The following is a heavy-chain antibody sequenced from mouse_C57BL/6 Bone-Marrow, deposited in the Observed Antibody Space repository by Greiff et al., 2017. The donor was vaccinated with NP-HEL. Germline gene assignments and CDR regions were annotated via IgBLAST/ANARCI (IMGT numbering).Heavy chain of an antibody. CDR2: IYPRSGNT. CDR3: ARSKAYYSNYVTFAY. V-gene: IGHV1-81*01. J-gene: IGHJ3*01. Sequence: QVQLQQSGAELARPGASVKLSCKASGYTFTSYGISWVKQRTGQGLEWIGEIYPRSGNTYYNEKFKGQATLTADKSSSTAYMELRSLTSEDSAVYFCARSKAYYSNYVTFAYWGQGTLVTVSA. D-gene: IGHD2-5*01. CDR1: GYTFTSYG.